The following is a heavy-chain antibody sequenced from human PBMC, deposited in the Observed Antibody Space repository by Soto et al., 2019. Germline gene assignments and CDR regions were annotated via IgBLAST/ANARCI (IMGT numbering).Heavy chain of an antibody. J-gene: IGHJ5*02. D-gene: IGHD1-1*01. CDR2: ISVYSGYA. CDR1: GYSFYNSG. Sequence: QVQLVQSGPELKKPGASVKVSCKTSGYSFYNSGISWVRQAPGQGLEWMGWISVYSGYAHYAQKFQGRVIMTADTFTSTSYMELRGLRSDDTAMYYCSKNGTTWFAAWGPGILVTVSS. V-gene: IGHV1-18*01. CDR3: SKNGTTWFAA.